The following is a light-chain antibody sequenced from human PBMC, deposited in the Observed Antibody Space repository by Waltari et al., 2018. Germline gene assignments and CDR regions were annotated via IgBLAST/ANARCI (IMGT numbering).Light chain of an antibody. CDR1: RSVGRY. CDR2: DAS. CDR3: QKYVNLPAT. V-gene: IGKV3-20*01. J-gene: IGKJ1*01. Sequence: SCRASRSVGRYLAWYQQKPGQAPRLLIYDASTRATGIPDRFSGSGSGTDFSLTISRLESEDFAVYYCQKYVNLPATFGQGTKVEIK.